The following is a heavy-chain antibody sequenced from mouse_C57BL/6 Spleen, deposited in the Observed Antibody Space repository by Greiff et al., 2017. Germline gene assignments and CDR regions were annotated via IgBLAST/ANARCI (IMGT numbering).Heavy chain of an antibody. D-gene: IGHD1-1*01. Sequence: QVQLQQPGAELVKPGASVKVSCKASGYTFTSYWMHWVKQRPGQGLEWIGRFHPSDSDTNYNQKFKGKATLTVDKSSSTAYMQLSRLTSEDSAVYYCAMETRYGSSYGWFAYWGQGTLVTVSA. CDR2: FHPSDSDT. CDR1: GYTFTSYW. CDR3: AMETRYGSSYGWFAY. J-gene: IGHJ3*01. V-gene: IGHV1-74*01.